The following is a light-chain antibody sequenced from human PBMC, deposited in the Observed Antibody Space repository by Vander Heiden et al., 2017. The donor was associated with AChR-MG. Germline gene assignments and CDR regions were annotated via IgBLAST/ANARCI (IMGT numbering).Light chain of an antibody. CDR3: QQYNSPVWT. V-gene: IGKV1-5*03. J-gene: IGKJ1*01. CDR2: RAS. CDR1: QSIGNW. Sequence: DIQMTQSPSTLSASVGDRVTITCRASQSIGNWLAWCQQKPGKAPKVLIYRASTLESGVPSRFSGNGSGTEFSLTISSLQPDDFATYYCQQYNSPVWTFGEGTKVEIK.